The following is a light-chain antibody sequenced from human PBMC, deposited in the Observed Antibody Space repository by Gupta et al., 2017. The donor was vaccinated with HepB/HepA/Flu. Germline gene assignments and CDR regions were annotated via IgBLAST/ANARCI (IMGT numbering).Light chain of an antibody. CDR1: QSVSSSY. CDR3: QQYGSSPRLT. V-gene: IGKV3-20*01. Sequence: EIVLTQSPATLSLSPGERATLSCRASQSVSSSYLAWYQQKPGQAPRLLIYGASSRATGIPDRFSGSGSGTDFTLTISRLEPEDVAVYYCQQYGSSPRLTFGGGTKVEIK. J-gene: IGKJ4*01. CDR2: GAS.